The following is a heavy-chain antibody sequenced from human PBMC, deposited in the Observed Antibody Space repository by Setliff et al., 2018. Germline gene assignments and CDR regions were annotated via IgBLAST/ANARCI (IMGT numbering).Heavy chain of an antibody. D-gene: IGHD3-3*01. CDR3: ARMSGFQYMDV. Sequence: PSETLSLTCTVSGGSISGYYWTWIRQPAGKGLEWLGQIYTSWSTNYNPSLKGRATLSIDASKRQFSLKLTSVTAADTAVYYCARMSGFQYMDVWGKGTTVTVSS. CDR1: GGSISGYY. V-gene: IGHV4-4*07. J-gene: IGHJ6*03. CDR2: IYTSWST.